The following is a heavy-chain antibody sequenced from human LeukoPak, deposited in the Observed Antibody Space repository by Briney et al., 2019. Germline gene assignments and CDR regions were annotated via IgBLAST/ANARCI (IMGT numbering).Heavy chain of an antibody. CDR1: GFTFDDYA. CDR2: ISWNSGSI. V-gene: IGHV3-9*01. J-gene: IGHJ4*02. D-gene: IGHD5-18*01. CDR3: AKGYSYGYSAPFDY. Sequence: GGSLRLSCAASGFTFDDYAMHWVRQAPGKGLEWASGISWNSGSIGYADSVKGRFTISRDNAENSLYLQMNSLRAEDTALYYCAKGYSYGYSAPFDYWGQGTLVTVSS.